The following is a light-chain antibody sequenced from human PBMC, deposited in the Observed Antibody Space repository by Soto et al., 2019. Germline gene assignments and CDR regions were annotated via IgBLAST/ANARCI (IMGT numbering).Light chain of an antibody. J-gene: IGKJ2*01. CDR3: QHYGTSLYT. CDR1: QIISSTY. CDR2: GAS. Sequence: DIVLTQSPGTLSLSPGERATLSCRASQIISSTYLGWYQQKPGQAPRLLIYGASSRATGIPDRFSGSGSGTDFTLTISRLEPEDFAVYYCQHYGTSLYTFGQVTKVDIK. V-gene: IGKV3-20*01.